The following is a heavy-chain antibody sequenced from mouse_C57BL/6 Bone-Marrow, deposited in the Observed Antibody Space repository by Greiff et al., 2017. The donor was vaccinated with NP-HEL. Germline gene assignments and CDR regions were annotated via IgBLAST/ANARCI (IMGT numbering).Heavy chain of an antibody. Sequence: VKLQQPGAELVRPGTSVKLSCKASGYTFTSYWMHWVKQRPGQGLEWIGVIDPSDSYTNYNQKFKGKATLTVDTSSSTAYMQLSSLTSEDSAVYYCAREVVWGQGTLVTVSA. J-gene: IGHJ3*01. CDR1: GYTFTSYW. CDR3: AREVV. D-gene: IGHD1-1*01. CDR2: IDPSDSYT. V-gene: IGHV1-59*01.